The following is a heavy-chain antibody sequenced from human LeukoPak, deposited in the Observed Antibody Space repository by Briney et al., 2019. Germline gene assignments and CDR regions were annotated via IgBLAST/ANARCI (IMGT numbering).Heavy chain of an antibody. Sequence: GGSLRLSCAASGFTFSSYAMSWVRQAPGKGLEWVSSISGGGGTTYYADSVKGRFTISRDNSKNTLHLQMNSLRAEDTAIYYCVKDQRSWGQGTLVTVSS. V-gene: IGHV3-23*01. CDR1: GFTFSSYA. CDR2: ISGGGGTT. J-gene: IGHJ5*02. CDR3: VKDQRS.